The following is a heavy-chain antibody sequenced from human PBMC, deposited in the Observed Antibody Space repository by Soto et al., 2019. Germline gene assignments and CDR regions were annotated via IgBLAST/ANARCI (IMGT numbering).Heavy chain of an antibody. CDR3: ARQVPAAIRLGWFDT. CDR2: IYYSGST. Sequence: SETLSLTCAVSGGSINRSSYYWGWIRQPPGKGLEWIGSIYYSGSTYYSPSLKSRVTISVDTSKNQFSLKLSSVTAADTAVYFCARQVPAAIRLGWFDTWGQGTLVTVSS. D-gene: IGHD2-2*02. CDR1: GGSINRSSYY. V-gene: IGHV4-39*01. J-gene: IGHJ5*02.